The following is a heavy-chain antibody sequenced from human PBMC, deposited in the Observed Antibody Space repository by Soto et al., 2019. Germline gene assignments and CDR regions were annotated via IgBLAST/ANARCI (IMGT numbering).Heavy chain of an antibody. CDR1: GFTFSRQA. J-gene: IGHJ4*02. V-gene: IGHV3-33*01. CDR2: IWYHGIDK. CDR3: ATGFLGLCTGGNCPLDY. Sequence: QVQLVESGGGVVQPERSLRLSCAASGFTFSRQAMHWVRQAPGRGLEWMAVIWYHGIDKYYADSVKGRFTISRDNSKNTVYLQMNSLRGEDTAVYYCATGFLGLCTGGNCPLDYWGQGTLVTVSS. D-gene: IGHD2-15*01.